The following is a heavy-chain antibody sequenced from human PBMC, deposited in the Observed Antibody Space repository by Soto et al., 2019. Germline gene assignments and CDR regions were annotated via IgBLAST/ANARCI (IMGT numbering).Heavy chain of an antibody. CDR1: GYTFTSYD. D-gene: IGHD3-16*01. V-gene: IGHV1-8*01. CDR3: ARAPTPKAVQFWAFPREHWFDP. Sequence: QVQLVQSGAEVKKPGASVRVSCKASGYTFTSYDINWVRQATGQGLEWMGWMNPNSGITDFAQKFQGRITMTANTSISTAYMELASLRSEDTAVYYCARAPTPKAVQFWAFPREHWFDPWGQGTLVTVSS. J-gene: IGHJ5*02. CDR2: MNPNSGIT.